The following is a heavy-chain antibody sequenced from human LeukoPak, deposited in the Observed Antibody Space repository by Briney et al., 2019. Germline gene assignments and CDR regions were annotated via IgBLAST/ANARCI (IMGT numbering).Heavy chain of an antibody. J-gene: IGHJ3*02. CDR1: GFTFSNYA. V-gene: IGHV3-64*01. CDR3: ARDLPPSDAFDI. Sequence: GGSLSLSCAASGFTFSNYAMHWVRQAPGKGLEYVSAISSNGGSTYYANSVKGRFTISRDNSKNTLYLQMGSLRAEDMAVYYCARDLPPSDAFDIWGQGTMVTVSS. CDR2: ISSNGGST.